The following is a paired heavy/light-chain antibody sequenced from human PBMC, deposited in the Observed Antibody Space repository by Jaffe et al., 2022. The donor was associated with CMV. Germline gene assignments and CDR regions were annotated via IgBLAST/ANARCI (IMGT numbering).Light chain of an antibody. CDR3: CSYAGSFNWV. CDR1: SSDVGGYNY. CDR2: DVS. Sequence: QSALTQPRSVSGSPGQSVTISCTGTSSDVGGYNYVSWYQQHPGKAPKLMIYDVSKRPSGVPDRFSGSKSGNTASLTISGLQAEDEADYYCCSYAGSFNWVFGGGTKLTVL. J-gene: IGLJ3*02. V-gene: IGLV2-11*01.
Heavy chain of an antibody. Sequence: EVQLVQSGAEVKKPGESLRISCKGSGYSFTSYWISWVRQMPGKGLEWMGRIDPSDSYTNYSPSFQGHVTISADKSISTAYLQWSSLKASDTAMYYCASSITMVRGVKRLDANWFDPWGQGTLVTVSS. V-gene: IGHV5-10-1*03. J-gene: IGHJ5*02. CDR1: GYSFTSYW. CDR3: ASSITMVRGVKRLDANWFDP. CDR2: IDPSDSYT. D-gene: IGHD3-10*01.